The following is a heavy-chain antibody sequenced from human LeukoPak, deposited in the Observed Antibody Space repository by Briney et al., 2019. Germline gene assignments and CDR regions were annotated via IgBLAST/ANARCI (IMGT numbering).Heavy chain of an antibody. CDR2: ISPSSRFI. J-gene: IGHJ3*02. D-gene: IGHD3-22*01. CDR3: ARSIITLTGDDAFDI. V-gene: IGHV3-21*01. Sequence: GGSLRLSCTASGFTFADYAMSWVRQAPGKGLEWVSSISPSSRFIYYADSVKGRFTISRDDAKNSLYLQMNSLRADDTAIYYCARSIITLTGDDAFDIWGQGTLVTVSP. CDR1: GFTFADYA.